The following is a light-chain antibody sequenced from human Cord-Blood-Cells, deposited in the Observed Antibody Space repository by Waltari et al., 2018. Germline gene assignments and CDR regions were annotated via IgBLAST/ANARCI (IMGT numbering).Light chain of an antibody. CDR1: SSHVGGYHY. V-gene: IGLV2-14*01. J-gene: IGLJ3*02. CDR2: EVS. Sequence: QSALTQPASVSGSPGQSITISCTVTSSHVGGYHYVSWYQQHPGKAPKLMIYEVSNRPSGVSKRFSGSKSGNTASLTISGLQAEDEADYYCSSYTSSSTLEFGGGTKLTVL. CDR3: SSYTSSSTLE.